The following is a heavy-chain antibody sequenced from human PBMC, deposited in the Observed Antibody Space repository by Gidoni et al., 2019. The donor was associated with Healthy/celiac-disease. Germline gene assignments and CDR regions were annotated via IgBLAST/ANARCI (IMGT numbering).Heavy chain of an antibody. V-gene: IGHV3-30-3*01. CDR2: ISYDGSNK. CDR3: ARAERGYDLESAY. D-gene: IGHD5-12*01. CDR1: GFPFSSYA. J-gene: IGHJ4*02. Sequence: QVQLVESGGGVVQPGRSLRLSCAASGFPFSSYALHWVRQAPGKGLEWVAVISYDGSNKYYADSVKGRFTSSRDNSKNTLYLQMNSLRAEDTAVYYCARAERGYDLESAYWGQGTLVTVSS.